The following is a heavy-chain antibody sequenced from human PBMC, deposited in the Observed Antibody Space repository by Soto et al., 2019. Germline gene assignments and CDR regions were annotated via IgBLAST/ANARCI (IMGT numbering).Heavy chain of an antibody. CDR3: AKGDPTMVRGVISAFDI. Sequence: LRLSCAASGFTFSSYGMHWVRQAPGKGLEWVAVIWYDGSNKYYADSVKGRFTISRDNSKNTLYLQMNSLRAEDTAVYYCAKGDPTMVRGVISAFDIWGQGTMVTVSS. J-gene: IGHJ3*02. V-gene: IGHV3-33*06. D-gene: IGHD3-10*01. CDR2: IWYDGSNK. CDR1: GFTFSSYG.